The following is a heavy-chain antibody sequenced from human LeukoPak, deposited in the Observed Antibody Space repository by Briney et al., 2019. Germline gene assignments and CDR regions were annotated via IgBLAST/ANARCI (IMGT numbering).Heavy chain of an antibody. Sequence: ASVKVSCKASGYTFTGYYMHWVRQAPGQGLEWMGWINPNSGGTNYAQKFQGRVTMTRDTSISTAYMELSRLRSDDTAVNYCARLDWVVRIAARPGVVHVDHWGQGTLVTVSS. CDR1: GYTFTGYY. CDR3: ARLDWVVRIAARPGVVHVDH. J-gene: IGHJ4*02. CDR2: INPNSGGT. V-gene: IGHV1-2*02. D-gene: IGHD6-6*01.